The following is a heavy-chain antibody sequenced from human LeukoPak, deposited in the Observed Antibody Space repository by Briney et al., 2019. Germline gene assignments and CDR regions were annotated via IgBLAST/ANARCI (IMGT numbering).Heavy chain of an antibody. V-gene: IGHV1-69*05. D-gene: IGHD3-10*01. CDR2: IIPIFGTA. CDR1: GGTFSSYA. Sequence: ASVKVSCKASGGTFSSYAISWVRQAPGQGLEWMGGIIPIFGTANYAQKFQDRVTMTSDTSTNTVYMELSSLRFEDTAVYYCARAVFGDPKTFDYWGQGTLVTVSS. J-gene: IGHJ4*02. CDR3: ARAVFGDPKTFDY.